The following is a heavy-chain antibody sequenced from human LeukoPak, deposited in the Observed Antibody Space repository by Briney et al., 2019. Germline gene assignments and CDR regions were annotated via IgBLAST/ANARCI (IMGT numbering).Heavy chain of an antibody. V-gene: IGHV4-61*05. D-gene: IGHD4-17*01. CDR1: GGSISSNSNY. CDR2: IYYSGST. CDR3: ARAYGDYARAYFDY. Sequence: SETLSLTCTVSGGSISSNSNYWGWIRQPPGKGLEWIGYIYYSGSTYYNPSLKSRVTISVDTSKNQFSLKLSSVTAADTAVYYCARAYGDYARAYFDYWGQGTLVTVSS. J-gene: IGHJ4*02.